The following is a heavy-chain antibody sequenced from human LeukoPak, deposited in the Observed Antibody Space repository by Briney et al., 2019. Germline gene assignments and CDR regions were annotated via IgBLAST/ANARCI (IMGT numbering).Heavy chain of an antibody. Sequence: SETLSLTCTVSGGSIGSYYWSWIRQSPGKGLDWIGYIYYTGSTDYNPSLKSRVTISVDTSKNQFSLKLTSVTAPDTAVYYCARGPPVTEYYFDYWGQGTLVTVSS. J-gene: IGHJ4*02. CDR2: IYYTGST. D-gene: IGHD2-21*02. CDR1: GGSIGSYY. CDR3: ARGPPVTEYYFDY. V-gene: IGHV4-59*08.